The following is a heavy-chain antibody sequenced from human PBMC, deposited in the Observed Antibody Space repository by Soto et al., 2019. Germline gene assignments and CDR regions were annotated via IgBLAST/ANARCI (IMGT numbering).Heavy chain of an antibody. CDR3: ARGLAVAGRNYYYYYMDV. CDR1: GFTFSSYW. Sequence: EVQLVESGGGLVQPGGSLRLSCAASGFTFSSYWMSWVRQAPGKGLEWAANIKQDGSEKYYVDSVKGRFTISRDNAKNSLYLQMNSLRAEDTAVYYCARGLAVAGRNYYYYYMDVWGKGTTVTVSS. D-gene: IGHD6-19*01. CDR2: IKQDGSEK. J-gene: IGHJ6*03. V-gene: IGHV3-7*01.